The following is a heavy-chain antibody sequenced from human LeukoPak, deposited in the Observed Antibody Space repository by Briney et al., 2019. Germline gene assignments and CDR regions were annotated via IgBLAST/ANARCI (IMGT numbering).Heavy chain of an antibody. J-gene: IGHJ4*02. Sequence: SETLSLTCTVSGGPFSGYYWSWIRQPPGKGLEWIGEINHSGSTNYNPSLKSRVTISVDTSKNQFSLKLSSVTAADTAVYYCARGGFKGYGYWGQGTLVTVSS. CDR2: INHSGST. CDR3: ARGGFKGYGY. V-gene: IGHV4-34*01. CDR1: GGPFSGYY. D-gene: IGHD5-12*01.